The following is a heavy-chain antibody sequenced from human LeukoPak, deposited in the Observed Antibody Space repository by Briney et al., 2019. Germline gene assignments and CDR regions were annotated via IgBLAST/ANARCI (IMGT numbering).Heavy chain of an antibody. J-gene: IGHJ6*03. CDR1: GFSFNNYG. CDR2: IGSTGEKI. V-gene: IGHV3-23*01. D-gene: IGHD4-17*01. Sequence: SGGSLRLSCAASGFSFNNYGMSWVRQAPGKGLEWVSAIGSTGEKIFYADSVKGRFTISRDNSKSTLYLQMNSLRAEDTAVYYCAKSGRHDYDSFYFHMDAWGKGTTVTVS. CDR3: AKSGRHDYDSFYFHMDA.